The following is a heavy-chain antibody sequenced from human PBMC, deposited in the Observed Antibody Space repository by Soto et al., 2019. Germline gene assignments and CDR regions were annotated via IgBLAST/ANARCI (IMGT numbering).Heavy chain of an antibody. J-gene: IGHJ4*02. CDR3: AKGAGYSSSWLSPSFDY. D-gene: IGHD6-13*01. V-gene: IGHV3-23*01. CDR2: ISGGGGSA. Sequence: PGGSLRLSCAASGFTFSRYAMRWVRQAPGKGLEWVSAISGGGGSAFYADSVKGRFTISRDNSKNTLYLQMNSLRAEDTAVYFCAKGAGYSSSWLSPSFDYWGQGT. CDR1: GFTFSRYA.